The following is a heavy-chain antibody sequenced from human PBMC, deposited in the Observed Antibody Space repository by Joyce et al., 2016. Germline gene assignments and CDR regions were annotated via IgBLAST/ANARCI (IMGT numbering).Heavy chain of an antibody. J-gene: IGHJ3*02. CDR2: IYYSGST. Sequence: QVQVQESGPGLVKPSETLSLTCTVSGGSVCSYYWSWIRQPPGKGVEWIAYIYYSGSTNYNPSLKSRVSISVDTSKNQFSLKLSSVTAADTAVYYCVRGHLGYCTSTSCYDPFLAFDIWGQGTMVTVSS. CDR1: GGSVCSYY. CDR3: VRGHLGYCTSTSCYDPFLAFDI. D-gene: IGHD2-2*01. V-gene: IGHV4-59*02.